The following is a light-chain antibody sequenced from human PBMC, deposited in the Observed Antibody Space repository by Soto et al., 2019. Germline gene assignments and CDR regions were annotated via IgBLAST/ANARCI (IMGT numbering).Light chain of an antibody. CDR1: QYINTR. CDR2: QTS. Sequence: EIVWTQAPATLSSFPGDIVALSCRPSQYINTRLAWYQHRPGQAPRLLIYQTSIRAAGIPARFSASGSGTDFTLTISDVQPEDFALYYCHQRQSWPRTFGQGTKVDIK. J-gene: IGKJ1*01. CDR3: HQRQSWPRT. V-gene: IGKV3-11*01.